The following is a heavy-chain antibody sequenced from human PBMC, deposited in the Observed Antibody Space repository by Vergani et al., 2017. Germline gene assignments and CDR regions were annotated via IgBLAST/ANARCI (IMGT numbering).Heavy chain of an antibody. V-gene: IGHV4-59*01. CDR3: ARNPYCGGDCYADAFDI. Sequence: QVQLQESGPGLVKPSETLSLTCPVSGGSISSYYWSWIRQPPGKGLEWIGYIYYSGSTNYNPSLKSRVTISVDTSKNQFSLKLSSVNAADTAVYYCARNPYCGGDCYADAFDIWGQGTMVTVSS. CDR2: IYYSGST. J-gene: IGHJ3*02. D-gene: IGHD2-21*02. CDR1: GGSISSYY.